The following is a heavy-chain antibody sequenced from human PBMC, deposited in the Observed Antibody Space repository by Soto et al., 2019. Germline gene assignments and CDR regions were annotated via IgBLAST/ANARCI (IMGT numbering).Heavy chain of an antibody. D-gene: IGHD2-2*01. J-gene: IGHJ3*01. V-gene: IGHV3-7*01. CDR2: INQDGSGK. Sequence: GGSLRLSCAASGLTLSNYWMNWVRQAPGKGLEWVANINQDGSGKYYVDSVKGRFTISRDNAKNSLYLQMDSLRAEDTALYYCARALTTVASFWGLGTMVTVSS. CDR3: ARALTTVASF. CDR1: GLTLSNYW.